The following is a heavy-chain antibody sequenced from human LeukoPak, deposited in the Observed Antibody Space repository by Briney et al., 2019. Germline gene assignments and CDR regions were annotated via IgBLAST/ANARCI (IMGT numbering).Heavy chain of an antibody. CDR2: IYHSGST. V-gene: IGHV4-4*02. CDR3: ARHAQYYDSSGYQYYFDY. CDR1: GGSVSSSNW. Sequence: SGTLSLTCAVSGGSVSSSNWWSWVRQPPGKGLEWIGEIYHSGSTNYNPSLKSRVTISVDTSKNQFSLKLSSVTAADTAVYYCARHAQYYDSSGYQYYFDYWGQGTLVTVSS. D-gene: IGHD3-22*01. J-gene: IGHJ4*02.